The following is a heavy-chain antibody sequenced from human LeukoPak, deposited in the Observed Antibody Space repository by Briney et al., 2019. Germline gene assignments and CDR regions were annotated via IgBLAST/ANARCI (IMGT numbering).Heavy chain of an antibody. D-gene: IGHD6-19*01. CDR3: ARGRLAVAGTVDY. CDR2: IYHSGST. J-gene: IGHJ4*02. V-gene: IGHV4-38-2*02. CDR1: GYSISSGYY. Sequence: SETLSLTCTVSGYSISSGYYWGWIRQPPGEGLEWIGSIYHSGSTYYNPSLKSRVTISVDTSKNQFSLKLSSVTAADTAVYYCARGRLAVAGTVDYWGQGTLVTVSS.